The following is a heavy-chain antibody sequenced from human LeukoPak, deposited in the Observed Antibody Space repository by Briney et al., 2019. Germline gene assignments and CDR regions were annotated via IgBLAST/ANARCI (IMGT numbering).Heavy chain of an antibody. J-gene: IGHJ4*02. CDR3: AKVTSAGSCYQSDY. V-gene: IGHV3-23*01. D-gene: IGHD2-15*01. Sequence: GGSLRLSCAASGFTFSSYAMAWVRQVPGKGLEWVSGISDRGGTTYYADSVEGRFTISRDNSKDTLYLQMNNLGAEDTAVYYCAKVTSAGSCYQSDYWGQGTLVTVSS. CDR1: GFTFSSYA. CDR2: ISDRGGTT.